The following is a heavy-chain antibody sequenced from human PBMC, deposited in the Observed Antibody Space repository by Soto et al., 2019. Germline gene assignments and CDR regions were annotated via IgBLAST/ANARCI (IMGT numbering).Heavy chain of an antibody. CDR2: ISSSSSYP. V-gene: IGHV3-11*06. D-gene: IGHD1-26*01. CDR3: ATLVRATGPFDY. J-gene: IGHJ4*02. Sequence: PVGSLRLSCGSSGFLFSDYYMILLRPAPGKGLEWVSYISSSSSYPNYADSVKGRFTISRDNAKNSLYLQMHSLRAEDTAVYYCATLVRATGPFDYWGQGNLVTVSS. CDR1: GFLFSDYY.